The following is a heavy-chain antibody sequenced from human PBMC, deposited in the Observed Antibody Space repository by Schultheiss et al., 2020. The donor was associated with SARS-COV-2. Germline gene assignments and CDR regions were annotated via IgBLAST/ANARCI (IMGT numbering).Heavy chain of an antibody. J-gene: IGHJ6*03. V-gene: IGHV3-74*01. Sequence: GGSLRLSCATSGFTFSTYPIYWVRQAPGKGLVWVSCINSDGSNTNYADSVKGRFTISRDNAKNTLYLQMNSLRAEDTAVYYCAREGCSSTSCYTLMDYYYMDVWGKGTTVTVSS. CDR3: AREGCSSTSCYTLMDYYYMDV. CDR2: INSDGSNT. CDR1: GFTFSTYP. D-gene: IGHD2-2*02.